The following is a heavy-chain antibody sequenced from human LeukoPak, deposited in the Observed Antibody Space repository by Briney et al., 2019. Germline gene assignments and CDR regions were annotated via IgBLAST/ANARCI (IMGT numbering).Heavy chain of an antibody. CDR1: GFTFSDYY. J-gene: IGHJ3*02. D-gene: IGHD6-19*01. CDR2: ISSSGSTI. CDR3: AKEAGTGYSSGPGAFDI. V-gene: IGHV3-11*01. Sequence: GGSLRLSCAASGFTFSDYYMSWIRQAPGKGLEWVSYISSSGSTIYYADSVKGRFTISRDNAKNTLYLQMNSLRAEDTAVYYCAKEAGTGYSSGPGAFDIWGQGTMVTVSS.